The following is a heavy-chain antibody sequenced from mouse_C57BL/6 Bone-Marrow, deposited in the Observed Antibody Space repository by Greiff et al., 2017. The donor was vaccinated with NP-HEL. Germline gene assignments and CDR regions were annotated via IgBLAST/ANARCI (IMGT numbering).Heavy chain of an antibody. V-gene: IGHV1-81*01. CDR2: IYPRSGNT. Sequence: QVQLQQSGAELARPGASVKLSCKASGYTFTSSGISWVKQRTGQGLEWIGEIYPRSGNTYYNEKFKGKATLTADKSSSTAYMELRSLTSEDSAVYFCASRNYGSREGYWGQGTTLTVSS. J-gene: IGHJ2*01. D-gene: IGHD1-1*01. CDR3: ASRNYGSREGY. CDR1: GYTFTSSG.